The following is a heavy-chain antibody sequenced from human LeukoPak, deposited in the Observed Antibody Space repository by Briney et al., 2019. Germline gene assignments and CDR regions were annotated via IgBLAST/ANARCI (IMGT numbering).Heavy chain of an antibody. CDR2: IYSGGST. J-gene: IGHJ4*02. CDR1: GFTVSSNY. Sequence: GGSLRLSCAASGFTVSSNYMSWVRQAPGKGLEWVSVIYSGGSTYYSDSVKGRFTISRDNSKTTLYLQMNSLRAEDTAVYYCARDRSKWLSGPPSYFDYWGQGTLVTVSS. CDR3: ARDRSKWLSGPPSYFDY. D-gene: IGHD6-19*01. V-gene: IGHV3-66*01.